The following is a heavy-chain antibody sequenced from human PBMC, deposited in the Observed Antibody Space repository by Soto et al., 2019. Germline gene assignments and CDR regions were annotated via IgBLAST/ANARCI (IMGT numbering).Heavy chain of an antibody. CDR1: GFTFSNYW. CDR3: ARDSHAHFDY. V-gene: IGHV3-7*01. CDR2: IKQDGGEK. J-gene: IGHJ4*02. Sequence: GGSLRLSCAASGFTFSNYWMSWVRQAPGRGLEWVASIKQDGGEKYYMDSVKGRFTISKDNAKNSLYLKLNSLRAGDTTVYYCARDSHAHFDYWGQGTLVTVSS.